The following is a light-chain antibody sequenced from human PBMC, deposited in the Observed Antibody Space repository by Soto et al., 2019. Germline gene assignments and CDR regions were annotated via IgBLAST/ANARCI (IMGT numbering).Light chain of an antibody. V-gene: IGLV2-8*01. J-gene: IGLJ2*01. CDR3: SSYAGSNNVV. CDR2: EVS. Sequence: QSAVTQPPSASGSPGRSVTMSCTGTSSDVGGYNYVSWYQQHPGKAPKLMIYEVSKRPSGVPDRFSGSKSGNTASLTVSGLQAEDEAEYYCSSYAGSNNVVFGGGTKLTVL. CDR1: SSDVGGYNY.